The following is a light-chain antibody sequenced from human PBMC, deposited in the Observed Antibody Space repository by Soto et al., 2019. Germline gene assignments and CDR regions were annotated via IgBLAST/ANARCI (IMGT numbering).Light chain of an antibody. V-gene: IGKV3-20*01. J-gene: IGKJ1*01. Sequence: EIVLTQSPGTLSLSPGERATLSCRASQSVSSNSLAWYQQKPGQAPRLLIYGASSRATGTPDRFSGSGSGTDFTLTISRLEPEDFAVFYCQQYGSSPKTFGQGTKVEIK. CDR1: QSVSSNS. CDR3: QQYGSSPKT. CDR2: GAS.